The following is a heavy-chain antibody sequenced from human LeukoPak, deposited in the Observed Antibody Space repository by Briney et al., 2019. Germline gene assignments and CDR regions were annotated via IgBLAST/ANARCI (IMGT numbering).Heavy chain of an antibody. CDR2: INTNGDSA. D-gene: IGHD5-24*01. V-gene: IGHV3-74*01. CDR1: GFTFSSYA. Sequence: GGSLRLSCAASGFTFSSYAMSWVRQVPGKGLMWVAHINTNGDSANYADSVKGRFTISRDNAKSTLSLQMNSLRVEDTAIYYCVRDNAYTFDYWGQGTWSPSP. CDR3: VRDNAYTFDY. J-gene: IGHJ4*01.